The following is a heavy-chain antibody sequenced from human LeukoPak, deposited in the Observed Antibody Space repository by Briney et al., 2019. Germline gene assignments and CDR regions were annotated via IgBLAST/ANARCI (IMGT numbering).Heavy chain of an antibody. J-gene: IGHJ4*02. V-gene: IGHV4-59*08. CDR2: IYYSGST. CDR1: GGSISSYY. CDR3: ARGQRYRVSPRAYYFDY. Sequence: PSETLSLTCTVSGGSISSYYWSWIRQPPGKGLEWIGYIYYSGSTNYNPSLKSRVTISVDTSKNQFSLKLSSVTAADTAVYYCARGQRYRVSPRAYYFDYWGQGTLVTVSS. D-gene: IGHD2-8*01.